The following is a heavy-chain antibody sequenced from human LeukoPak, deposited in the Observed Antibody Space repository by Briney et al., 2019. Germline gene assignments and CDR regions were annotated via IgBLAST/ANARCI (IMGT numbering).Heavy chain of an antibody. V-gene: IGHV3-30*02. CDR3: AKDKGGARIYFDY. J-gene: IGHJ4*02. D-gene: IGHD1-26*01. Sequence: GGSPRLSCAVSGFIFSNYGMLWVRQAPGKGLEWVAFIRYDGSNKYYADSVKGRFTISRDISKNTLYLQMNSLRAEDTAVYYCAKDKGGARIYFDYWGQRTLVTVSS. CDR1: GFIFSNYG. CDR2: IRYDGSNK.